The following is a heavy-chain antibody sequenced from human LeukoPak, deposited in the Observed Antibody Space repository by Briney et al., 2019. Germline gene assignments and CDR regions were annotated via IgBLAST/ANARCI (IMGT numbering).Heavy chain of an antibody. J-gene: IGHJ5*02. D-gene: IGHD5-12*01. CDR2: MNPNSGNT. V-gene: IGHV1-8*03. CDR1: GYTFTSYA. CDR3: ARAGRFDSGHAWFDP. Sequence: GASVKVSCKASGYTFTSYAMNWVRQAPGQGLEWMEWMNPNSGNTGYAQKFQGRVTFTRNTSISTAYMELSSLRSEDTAVYYCARAGRFDSGHAWFDPWGQGTLVTVS.